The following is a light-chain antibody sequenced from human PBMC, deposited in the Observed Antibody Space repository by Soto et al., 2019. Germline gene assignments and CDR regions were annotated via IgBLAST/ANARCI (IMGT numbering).Light chain of an antibody. Sequence: DIQMTQSPSTLSASVGDRVTITCRASQSISTWLAWYQQKPGKAPKLLIYDAFYLERGVPSRFSGSGSGTEFTLTISRLQPDDLATYYCQQYTSFWTFGQGTKVEI. CDR1: QSISTW. J-gene: IGKJ1*01. V-gene: IGKV1-5*01. CDR2: DAF. CDR3: QQYTSFWT.